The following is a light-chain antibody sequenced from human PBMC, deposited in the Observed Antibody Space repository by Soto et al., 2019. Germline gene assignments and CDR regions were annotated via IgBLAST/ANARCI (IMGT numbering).Light chain of an antibody. CDR1: TTDVGGYNY. Sequence: QSALTQPASVSGSPGQSITISCSGTTTDVGGYNYVSWYQHHPGKAPQLMIDEVSKRPSGISDSFSGSKSGNTASRTIAGLQAEDEADYYCSSSASSRNFVFGTGTKVTVL. J-gene: IGLJ1*01. CDR2: EVS. V-gene: IGLV2-14*01. CDR3: SSSASSRNFV.